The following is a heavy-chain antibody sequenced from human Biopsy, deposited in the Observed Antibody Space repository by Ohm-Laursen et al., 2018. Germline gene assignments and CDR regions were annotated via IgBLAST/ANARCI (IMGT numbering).Heavy chain of an antibody. D-gene: IGHD3-9*01. CDR2: NIPILGTG. J-gene: IGHJ1*01. V-gene: IGHV1-69*06. CDR1: GGTFSNYG. CDR3: ATKLTGYFHH. Sequence: AASVKASCKAPGGTFSNYGVNWVRQAPGQGLEWLGGNIPILGTGNYAQKFQDRVTVAADTSTSTATMELRSLRSDDTAVYYCATKLTGYFHHWGQGTLVIVSS.